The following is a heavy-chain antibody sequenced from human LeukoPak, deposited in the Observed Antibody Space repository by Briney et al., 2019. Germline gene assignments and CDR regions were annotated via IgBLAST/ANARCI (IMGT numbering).Heavy chain of an antibody. CDR1: GGSIGSFY. Sequence: SETLSLTCTVSGGSIGSFYCNWIRQPPGQGLEWIGYVYYSGSTNYNPSLKSRVTISVDTSKNQFPLKLSSVTAADTAVYYCARGADSRGYYSIFSFDYWGQGTLVTVSS. J-gene: IGHJ4*02. D-gene: IGHD3-22*01. V-gene: IGHV4-59*01. CDR3: ARGADSRGYYSIFSFDY. CDR2: VYYSGST.